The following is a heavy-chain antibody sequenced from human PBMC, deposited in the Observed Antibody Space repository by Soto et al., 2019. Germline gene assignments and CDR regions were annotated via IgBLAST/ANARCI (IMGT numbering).Heavy chain of an antibody. D-gene: IGHD3-10*01. V-gene: IGHV4-31*03. CDR1: GGSISSGGYY. CDR2: IYYSGST. CDR3: ARDISTVRGFPKVGRYWFDP. Sequence: PSETLSLTCTVSGGSISSGGYYWSWIRQHPGKGLEWIGYIYYSGSTYYNPSLKSRVTISVDTSKNQFSLKLSSVTAADTAVYYCARDISTVRGFPKVGRYWFDPWGQGTLVTVSS. J-gene: IGHJ5*02.